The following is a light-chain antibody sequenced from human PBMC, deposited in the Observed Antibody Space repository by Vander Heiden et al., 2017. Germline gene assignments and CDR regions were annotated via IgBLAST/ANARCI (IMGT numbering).Light chain of an antibody. J-gene: IGKJ1*01. Sequence: DIQMTQSTSSLSASVGDRVTITCRASQTIGNHLNWYQQKPGKAPELLIYTASSLQSGVPSRFSGSGSGTDFTLNISSLQPEDFATYYCQQSYSAPWTFGQGTKVEIK. CDR2: TAS. CDR1: QTIGNH. V-gene: IGKV1-39*01. CDR3: QQSYSAPWT.